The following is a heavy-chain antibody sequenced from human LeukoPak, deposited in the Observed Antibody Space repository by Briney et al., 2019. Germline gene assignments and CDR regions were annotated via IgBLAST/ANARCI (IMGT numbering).Heavy chain of an antibody. CDR2: INHSGST. Sequence: SETLSLTCAVYGGSFSGYYWSWIRQPPGKGLEWIGEINHSGSTNYNPSLKSRVTISVDTSKNQFSLKLSSVTAADTAVYYCARVGFHKSFDYWGQGALVTVSS. CDR1: GGSFSGYY. V-gene: IGHV4-34*01. J-gene: IGHJ4*02. CDR3: ARVGFHKSFDY.